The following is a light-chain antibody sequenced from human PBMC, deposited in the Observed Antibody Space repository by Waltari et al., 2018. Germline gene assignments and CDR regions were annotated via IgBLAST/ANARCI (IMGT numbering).Light chain of an antibody. CDR3: QQSYTLLT. CDR2: AAS. CDR1: QSISSY. Sequence: DIQMTQSPSFLSASVGDRVTITCRASQSISSYLNWYQQKPGKAPKLLIYAASSLQSGVPSRFSGSGSGTDFTLTISSLQPEDFATYYCQQSYTLLTFGGGTKVEIK. V-gene: IGKV1-39*01. J-gene: IGKJ4*01.